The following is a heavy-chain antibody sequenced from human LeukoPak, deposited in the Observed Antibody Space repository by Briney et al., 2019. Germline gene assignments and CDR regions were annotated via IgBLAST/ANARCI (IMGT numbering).Heavy chain of an antibody. CDR2: IRSKTYGGTT. V-gene: IGHV3-49*04. J-gene: IGHJ6*03. CDR3: TRDTLGNYSGSGSHYYYYMDV. Sequence: GGSPRLSCSASGFSFADYAMSWVRQAPGKGLEWLGFIRSKTYGGTTEYAASVKGRCTISRDDSESIAYLQMNSLKAEDTAVYYCTRDTLGNYSGSGSHYYYYMDVWGTGTTVTISS. D-gene: IGHD3-10*01. CDR1: GFSFADYA.